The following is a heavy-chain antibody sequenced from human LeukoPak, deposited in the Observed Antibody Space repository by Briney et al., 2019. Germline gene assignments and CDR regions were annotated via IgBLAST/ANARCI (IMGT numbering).Heavy chain of an antibody. CDR3: ARRGASSEYFHD. CDR2: IYPGDSDT. V-gene: IGHV5-51*01. J-gene: IGHJ1*01. CDR1: GYIFTSYW. Sequence: GESLRISCKGSGYIFTSYWIGWVRQMPGKGLEWMGTIYPGDSDTRYSPSFQGQVTISVDKSINTAYLHWSSLKASDTAMYYCARRGASSEYFHDWGQGTLVTVSS.